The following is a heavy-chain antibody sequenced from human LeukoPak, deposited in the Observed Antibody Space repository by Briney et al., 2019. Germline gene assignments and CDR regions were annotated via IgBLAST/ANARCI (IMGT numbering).Heavy chain of an antibody. V-gene: IGHV1-69*13. CDR3: AGGEDTTMIGPLDY. Sequence: GASVKVSCKASRGSISNYAISWVRQAPGQGLEWMGGIIPIFGTPNYAQKFLGRITITADESTSTDYMELSSLRSEDTAVYYCAGGEDTTMIGPLDYWGQGTLVTVSS. CDR2: IIPIFGTP. J-gene: IGHJ4*02. CDR1: RGSISNYA. D-gene: IGHD3-22*01.